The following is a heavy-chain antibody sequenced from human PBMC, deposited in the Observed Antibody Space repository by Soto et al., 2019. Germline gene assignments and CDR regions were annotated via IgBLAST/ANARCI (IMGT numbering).Heavy chain of an antibody. Sequence: GASVKVSCKASGYTFTSYDINWVRQATGQGLEWMGWMNPNSGNTGYAQKFQGRVTMTTDTSTSTAYMELRSLRSDDTAVYYCARDVDTILVEHGAFDLWGHGTVVTVSS. D-gene: IGHD5-18*01. CDR1: GYTFTSYD. V-gene: IGHV1-8*01. CDR2: MNPNSGNT. CDR3: ARDVDTILVEHGAFDL. J-gene: IGHJ3*01.